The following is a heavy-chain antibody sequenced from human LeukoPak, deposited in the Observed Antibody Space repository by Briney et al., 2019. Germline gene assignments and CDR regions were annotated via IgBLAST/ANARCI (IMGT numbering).Heavy chain of an antibody. Sequence: ASVKVSCKASGYTFTSYGISWVRQAPGPGLEWMGWISAYNGNTNYAQKLQGRVTMTTDTSTSTAYMELRSLRSDDTAVYYCARDSLVPAAPYYYYYYGMDVWGKGTTVTVSS. J-gene: IGHJ6*04. D-gene: IGHD2-2*01. V-gene: IGHV1-18*04. CDR3: ARDSLVPAAPYYYYYYGMDV. CDR1: GYTFTSYG. CDR2: ISAYNGNT.